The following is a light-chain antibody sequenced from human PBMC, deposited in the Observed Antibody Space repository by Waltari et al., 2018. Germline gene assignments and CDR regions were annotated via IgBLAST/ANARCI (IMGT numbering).Light chain of an antibody. Sequence: QSALTQPRSVSGSPGQSVTISCTGTSSDVGGYNSVSWYQQHPGKAPKLMIYDVSKRPSGFPDRFSGSKSGNTASLTVSGLQAEDEADYYCDSYAGSYTWVFGGGTKLTVL. J-gene: IGLJ3*02. CDR1: SSDVGGYNS. CDR2: DVS. V-gene: IGLV2-11*01. CDR3: DSYAGSYTWV.